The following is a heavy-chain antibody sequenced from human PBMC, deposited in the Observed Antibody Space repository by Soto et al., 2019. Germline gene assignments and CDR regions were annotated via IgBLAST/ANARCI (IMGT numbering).Heavy chain of an antibody. CDR1: GGSIRESGLF. J-gene: IGHJ6*03. V-gene: IGHV4-39*01. CDR3: VRSLMDV. CDR2: IFFSGRT. Sequence: SETLSLTCTVSGGSIRESGLFWGWIRQSPGKGLEWIGSIFFSGRTHYNPSLKSRVSISIDASKNQFSLNVISVTAADTGVYYCVRSLMDVWGKGTTVTVSS.